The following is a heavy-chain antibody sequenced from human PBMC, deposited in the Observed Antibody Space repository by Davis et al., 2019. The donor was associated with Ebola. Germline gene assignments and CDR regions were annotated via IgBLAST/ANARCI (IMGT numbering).Heavy chain of an antibody. CDR1: GYTFTGYY. V-gene: IGHV1-2*06. Sequence: AASVTVSCKASGYTFTGYYMHWVRQAPGQGLEWMGRINPNSGGTNYAQKFQGRVTMTRDTSISTAYMELSRLRSDDTAVYYCAASTSSPLVNDYWGQGTLVTVSS. D-gene: IGHD6-13*01. CDR3: AASTSSPLVNDY. J-gene: IGHJ4*02. CDR2: INPNSGGT.